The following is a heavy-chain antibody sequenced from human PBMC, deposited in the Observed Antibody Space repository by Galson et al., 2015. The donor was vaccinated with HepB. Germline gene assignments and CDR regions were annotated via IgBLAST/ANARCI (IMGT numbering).Heavy chain of an antibody. CDR3: ARGLIRGIAASNWFDP. CDR2: MNPNSGNT. J-gene: IGHJ5*02. V-gene: IGHV1-8*01. Sequence: SVKVSCKASGYTFTSYDINWVRQATGQGLEWMGWMNPNSGNTGYAQKFQGRVTMTRNTSISTAYMELSSLRSEDTAVYYCARGLIRGIAASNWFDPWGQGTLVTVSS. CDR1: GYTFTSYD. D-gene: IGHD6-13*01.